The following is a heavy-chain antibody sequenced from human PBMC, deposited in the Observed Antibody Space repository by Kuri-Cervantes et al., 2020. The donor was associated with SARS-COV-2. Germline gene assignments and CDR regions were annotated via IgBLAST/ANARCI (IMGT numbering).Heavy chain of an antibody. D-gene: IGHD3-3*01. V-gene: IGHV1-18*01. CDR2: ISAYNDNT. J-gene: IGHJ4*02. Sequence: ASVKVSCKASGYTLKTYGLSWVRQAPGQGLEWMGWISAYNDNTNYAQNHQGRVTMTTDTSTSTAYMELRSLTSDDTAVYYCVRNMYYDFWSAYGDWGQGTLVTVSS. CDR3: VRNMYYDFWSAYGD. CDR1: GYTLKTYG.